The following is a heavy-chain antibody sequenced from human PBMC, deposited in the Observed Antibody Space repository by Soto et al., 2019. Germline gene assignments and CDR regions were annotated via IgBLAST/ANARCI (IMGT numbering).Heavy chain of an antibody. CDR1: GYSIASGYY. CDR2: IYHAGSV. Sequence: PSETLSLTCAVSGYSIASGYYWAWIRQSPGKGLEWIGSIYHAGSVYYNPSLNSRVAVSLDTSKNHFSLKLTSVTAADTAVYYCARTFDYYDMDVWGQGTTVTVSS. V-gene: IGHV4-38-2*01. CDR3: ARTFDYYDMDV. J-gene: IGHJ6*02.